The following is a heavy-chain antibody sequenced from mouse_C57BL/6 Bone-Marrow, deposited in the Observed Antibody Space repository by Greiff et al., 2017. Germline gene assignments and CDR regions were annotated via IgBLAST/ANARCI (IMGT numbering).Heavy chain of an antibody. CDR2: IHPNSGST. CDR3: ARWYYGSSSAWFAY. V-gene: IGHV1-64*01. Sequence: QVQLQQPGAELVKPGASVKLSCKASGYTFTSYWMHWVKQRPGQGLEWIGMIHPNSGSTNYNEKFKSKATLTVDKSSSTAYMQLSSLTSEYSAVYYCARWYYGSSSAWFAYWGQGTLVTVSA. J-gene: IGHJ3*01. CDR1: GYTFTSYW. D-gene: IGHD1-1*01.